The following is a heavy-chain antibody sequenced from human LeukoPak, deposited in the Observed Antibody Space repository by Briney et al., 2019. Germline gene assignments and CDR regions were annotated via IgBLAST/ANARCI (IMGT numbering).Heavy chain of an antibody. CDR1: GYSVSSGYY. V-gene: IGHV4-38-2*02. J-gene: IGHJ6*03. CDR2: FFHSGNT. D-gene: IGHD3-10*01. Sequence: SETLSLTCTVSGYSVSSGYYWGWIRQPPGKGLEWSGSFFHSGNTYYNPSLKSRVTISVDTSKSQFSLKLSSVTAADTAVYYCARVTGSYYYYYYMDVWGKGTTVTVSS. CDR3: ARVTGSYYYYYYMDV.